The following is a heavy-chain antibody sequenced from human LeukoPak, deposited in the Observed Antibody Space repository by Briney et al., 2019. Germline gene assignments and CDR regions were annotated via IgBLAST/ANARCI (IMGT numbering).Heavy chain of an antibody. J-gene: IGHJ3*02. D-gene: IGHD3-22*01. Sequence: PSETLSLTCIVSGGSISNYYWSWIRQPPGKGLEWIGYIYYSGSTYYNPSLKSRVTISVDTSKNQFSLKLSSVTAADTAVYYCARARYYYDSSGYSDAFDIWGQGTMVTVSS. V-gene: IGHV4-59*08. CDR2: IYYSGST. CDR1: GGSISNYY. CDR3: ARARYYYDSSGYSDAFDI.